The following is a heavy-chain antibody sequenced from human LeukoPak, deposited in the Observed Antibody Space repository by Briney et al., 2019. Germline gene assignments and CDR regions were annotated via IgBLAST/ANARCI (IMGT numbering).Heavy chain of an antibody. V-gene: IGHV3-74*01. D-gene: IGHD4-17*01. J-gene: IGHJ5*02. CDR1: GFTFSSYW. CDR3: ARGDYGGDNWFDP. CDR2: INSDGSST. Sequence: GGPLRLSCAASGFTFSSYWMHWVRQAPGKGLVWVSRINSDGSSTSYADSVKGRFTISRDNAKNTLYLQMNSLRAEDTAVYYCARGDYGGDNWFDPWGQGTLVTVSS.